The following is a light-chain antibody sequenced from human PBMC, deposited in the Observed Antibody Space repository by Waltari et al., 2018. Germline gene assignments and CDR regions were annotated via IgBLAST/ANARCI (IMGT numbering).Light chain of an antibody. CDR1: SGSVSTRHS. CDR3: VLYMGSGIS. Sequence: QTVVTQEPSFSVSPGGTVTLTCGLSSGSVSTRHSPSWYQQTPGQAPRTLIYSTKSRSSGVPDRFSGSILGNKAALSITGAQAEDESDYYCVLYMGSGISFGGGTKLTVL. CDR2: STK. V-gene: IGLV8-61*01. J-gene: IGLJ3*02.